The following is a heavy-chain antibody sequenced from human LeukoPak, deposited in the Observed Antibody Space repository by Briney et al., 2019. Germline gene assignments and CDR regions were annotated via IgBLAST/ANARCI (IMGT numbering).Heavy chain of an antibody. V-gene: IGHV4-4*07. CDR2: IYTNGIT. J-gene: IGHJ3*02. D-gene: IGHD2-21*02. CDR3: ARGVMTAIFAFDI. CDR1: GDSISDYY. Sequence: SETLSLTCTVSGDSISDYYWSWIRQPAGKGLELVGRIYTNGITNYNPSLKSRVTTSVDTSKNQLSLRLSSVTAADTAVYYCARGVMTAIFAFDIWGQGTMVTVSS.